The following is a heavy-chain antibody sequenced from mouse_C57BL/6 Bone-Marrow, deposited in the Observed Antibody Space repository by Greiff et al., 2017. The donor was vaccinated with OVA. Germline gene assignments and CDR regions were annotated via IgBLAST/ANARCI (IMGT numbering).Heavy chain of an antibody. CDR3: AREGYYDY. CDR1: GYTFTSYW. V-gene: IGHV1-69*01. J-gene: IGHJ2*01. Sequence: QVQLQQPGAVLVMPGASVKLSCKASGYTFTSYWMHWVKQRPGQGLEWIGEIDPSDSYTNYNQKFKGKSTLTVDKSSSTAYMQLSSLTSEDSAVYYCAREGYYDYWGQGTTLTVSS. CDR2: IDPSDSYT.